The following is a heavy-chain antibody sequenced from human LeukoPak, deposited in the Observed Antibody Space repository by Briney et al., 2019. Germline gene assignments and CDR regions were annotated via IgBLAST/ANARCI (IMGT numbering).Heavy chain of an antibody. CDR3: ARSFPVGATEGGIDY. D-gene: IGHD1-26*01. V-gene: IGHV4-34*01. Sequence: PSETLSLTCAVYGGSFSGYYWSWIRQPPGKGLEWIGEINHSGSTNYNPSLKSRVTISVDTSKNQFSLKLSSMTAADTAVYYCARSFPVGATEGGIDYWGQGTLVTVSS. J-gene: IGHJ4*02. CDR1: GGSFSGYY. CDR2: INHSGST.